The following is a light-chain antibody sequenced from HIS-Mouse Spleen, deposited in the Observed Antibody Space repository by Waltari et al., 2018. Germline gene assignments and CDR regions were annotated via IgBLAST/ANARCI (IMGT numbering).Light chain of an antibody. CDR3: QTWGTGIWV. V-gene: IGLV4-69*01. Sequence: QLVLTQSPSASASLGASVKLTCPLRSGHSRYAIAWHQQQPEKGPRYLMKLNSDGSHSKGDGIPDRFSGSSSGAERYLTISSLQSEDEADYYCQTWGTGIWVFGGGTKLTVL. CDR1: SGHSRYA. CDR2: LNSDGSH. J-gene: IGLJ3*02.